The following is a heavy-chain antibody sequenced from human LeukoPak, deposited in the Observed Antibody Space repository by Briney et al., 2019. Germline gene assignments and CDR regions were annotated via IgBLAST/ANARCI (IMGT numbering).Heavy chain of an antibody. D-gene: IGHD6-19*01. CDR3: ARDQNWLVDS. Sequence: SETLSLTQTLSGASITSTYGNSIRQPAGERLEWIGRISTSGNTNYNPSLTSRVTMSVDTSKNQLSLRLSSVTAADSLRFYCARDQNWLVDSSGQGNLGTVSS. CDR1: GASITSTY. V-gene: IGHV4-4*07. J-gene: IGHJ4*02. CDR2: ISTSGNT.